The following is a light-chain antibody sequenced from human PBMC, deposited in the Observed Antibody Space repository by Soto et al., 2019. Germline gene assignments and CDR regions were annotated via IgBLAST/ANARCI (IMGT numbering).Light chain of an antibody. CDR1: QSVSNNY. Sequence: EIVLTRSPGTLSLSPGERATLSCRASQSVSNNYLAWYQQKPGQAPRLLMYAASTRATGIPARFSGSGSGTEFTLTISRLEPEDFAVYYCQQYGSSSTFGQGTRLEIK. V-gene: IGKV3-20*01. CDR3: QQYGSSST. CDR2: AAS. J-gene: IGKJ5*01.